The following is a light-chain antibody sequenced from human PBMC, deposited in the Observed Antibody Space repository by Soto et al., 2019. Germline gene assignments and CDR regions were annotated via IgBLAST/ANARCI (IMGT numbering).Light chain of an antibody. Sequence: ESVLTQSPDTRSVSPGERSTLSCRASQSVSSSSLAWYQQKPGQAPRLLIYGASNRATGIPDRFSGSGSGXXXXXXXXXXEPEDFAVYYCQQYGSSPLCTFGQGTKVEIK. V-gene: IGKV3-20*01. CDR3: QQYGSSPLCT. J-gene: IGKJ1*01. CDR2: GAS. CDR1: QSVSSSS.